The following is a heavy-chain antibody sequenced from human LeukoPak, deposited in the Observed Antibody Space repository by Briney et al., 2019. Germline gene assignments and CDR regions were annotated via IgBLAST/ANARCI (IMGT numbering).Heavy chain of an antibody. V-gene: IGHV3-23*01. CDR1: GFTFSSYA. CDR3: AKDHMLSMYYYDSSGYHDAFDI. Sequence: PGGSLRLSCAASGFTFSSYAMSWVRQAPGKGLEWVSAISGSGGSTYYADSVKGRFTISRDNSKNTLYLQMNSLRAEDTAVYHCAKDHMLSMYYYDSSGYHDAFDIWGQGTMVTVSS. CDR2: ISGSGGST. D-gene: IGHD3-22*01. J-gene: IGHJ3*02.